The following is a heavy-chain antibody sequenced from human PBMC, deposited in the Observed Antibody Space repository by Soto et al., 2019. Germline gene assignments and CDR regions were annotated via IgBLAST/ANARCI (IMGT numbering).Heavy chain of an antibody. CDR3: ARDEDGSGYFGY. Sequence: SETLSLTCTVSGGSISYAGHYWTWIRQFPGKGLEWLGYIYYSGSTYYRPSLQSRIRISVANSKNQFSLQLNSVTAADTAVYYCARDEDGSGYFGYWGQGALVTVSS. V-gene: IGHV4-31*03. J-gene: IGHJ4*02. D-gene: IGHD3-22*01. CDR2: IYYSGST. CDR1: GGSISYAGHY.